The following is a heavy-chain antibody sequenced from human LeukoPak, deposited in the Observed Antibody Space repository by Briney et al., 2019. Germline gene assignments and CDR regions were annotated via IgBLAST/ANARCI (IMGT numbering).Heavy chain of an antibody. Sequence: GGSLRLSCAASGFTFSSYAMHWVRQAPGKGLEWVAVISYDGSNKYYADSVKGRFTISRDNSKNTLYLQMNSLRAEDTAVYYCARDSLGSGDVDTAMAHPDYWGQGTLVTVSS. CDR1: GFTFSSYA. CDR3: ARDSLGSGDVDTAMAHPDY. V-gene: IGHV3-30-3*01. D-gene: IGHD5-18*01. CDR2: ISYDGSNK. J-gene: IGHJ4*02.